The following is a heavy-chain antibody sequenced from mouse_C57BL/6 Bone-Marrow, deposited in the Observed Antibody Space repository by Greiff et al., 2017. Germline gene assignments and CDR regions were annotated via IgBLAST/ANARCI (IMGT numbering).Heavy chain of an antibody. V-gene: IGHV1-81*01. D-gene: IGHD3-2*02. Sequence: QVQLQQSGAELARPGASVKLSCKASGYTFTSYGISWVKQRTGQGLEWIGEIYPRSGNTYYNEKFKGKATLTADKSSSTAYMELRSLTSEDSAVYFCARGLRLRGYYAMDYWGQGTSVTVSS. CDR3: ARGLRLRGYYAMDY. J-gene: IGHJ4*01. CDR2: IYPRSGNT. CDR1: GYTFTSYG.